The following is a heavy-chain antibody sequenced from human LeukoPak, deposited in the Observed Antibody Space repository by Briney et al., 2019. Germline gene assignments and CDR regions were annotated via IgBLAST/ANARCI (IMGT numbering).Heavy chain of an antibody. CDR1: GGSISSSSYY. J-gene: IGHJ4*02. V-gene: IGHV4-39*07. CDR2: IYYSGST. CDR3: ARDDYGGTNFDY. Sequence: SETLSLTCTVSGGSISSSSYYWGWIRQPPGKGLEWIGSIYYSGSTYYNPSLKSRVTISVDTSKNQFSLKLSSVTAADTAVYYCARDDYGGTNFDYWGQGTLVTVSS. D-gene: IGHD4-23*01.